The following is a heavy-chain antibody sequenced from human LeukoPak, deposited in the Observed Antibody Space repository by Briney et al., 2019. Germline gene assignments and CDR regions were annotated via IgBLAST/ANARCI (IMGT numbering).Heavy chain of an antibody. Sequence: PSETVSLTCTVSGASVGSADYYWSWIRQPPGGGLECIGYIYYISNTNYNPSLKSRVTMSVDPSKNQFSLKLNSVTAADTAVYYCARTQSQSGSYRYYFGYWGQGTLVTVSS. CDR1: GASVGSADYY. D-gene: IGHD1-26*01. J-gene: IGHJ4*02. CDR3: ARTQSQSGSYRYYFGY. V-gene: IGHV4-61*08. CDR2: IYYISNT.